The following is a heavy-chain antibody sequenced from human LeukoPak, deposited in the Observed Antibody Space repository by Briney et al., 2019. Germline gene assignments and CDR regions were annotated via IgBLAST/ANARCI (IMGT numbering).Heavy chain of an antibody. CDR2: IYYSGST. J-gene: IGHJ4*02. CDR3: ARGGSSWDYYFDY. CDR1: GGSISSSSYY. Sequence: SETLSLTCTVSGGSISSSSYYWGWIRQPPGKGLEWIGSIYYSGSTYYNPSLESRVTISVDTSKNQFSLKLSSVTAADTAVYYCARGGSSWDYYFDYWGQGTLVTVSS. V-gene: IGHV4-39*01. D-gene: IGHD6-13*01.